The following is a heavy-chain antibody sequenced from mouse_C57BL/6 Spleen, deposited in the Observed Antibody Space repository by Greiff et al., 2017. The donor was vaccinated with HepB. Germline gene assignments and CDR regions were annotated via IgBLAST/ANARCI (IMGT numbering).Heavy chain of an antibody. Sequence: DVKLVESEGGLVQPGSSMKLSCTASGFTFSDYYMAWVRQVPEKGLEWVANINYDGSSTYYLDSLKSRFIISRDNAKNILYLQMSSLKSEDTATYYCARVGTAQATAWFAYWGQGTLVTVSA. V-gene: IGHV5-16*01. CDR3: ARVGTAQATAWFAY. J-gene: IGHJ3*01. D-gene: IGHD3-2*02. CDR2: INYDGSST. CDR1: GFTFSDYY.